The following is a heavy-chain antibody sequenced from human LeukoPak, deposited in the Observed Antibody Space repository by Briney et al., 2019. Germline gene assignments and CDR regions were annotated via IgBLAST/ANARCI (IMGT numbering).Heavy chain of an antibody. CDR3: ATGGSYYNWFDP. CDR2: FDPEDGET. J-gene: IGHJ5*02. CDR1: GYTLTELS. V-gene: IGHV1-24*01. D-gene: IGHD1-26*01. Sequence: ASVKVSCKVSGYTLTELSMHWVRQAPGKGLEWMGGFDPEDGETIYAQKFQGRVTMTEDTSTDTAYMELSSLRSEDTAVYYCATGGSYYNWFDPWGQGTLVTVSS.